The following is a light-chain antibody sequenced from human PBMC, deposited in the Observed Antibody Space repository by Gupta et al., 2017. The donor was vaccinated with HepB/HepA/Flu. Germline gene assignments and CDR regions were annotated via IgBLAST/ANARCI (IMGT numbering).Light chain of an antibody. Sequence: EIVLTQSPGTLSLSPGERATLSCRASQSVSSSYLAWYQQKPGQAPRLRIYGAASRSADIPDRFSGSGSGTDFTLTISRLEPEDFAVYYCQQYGSSPRTFGQGTKVEIK. CDR1: QSVSSSY. V-gene: IGKV3-20*01. CDR3: QQYGSSPRT. CDR2: GAA. J-gene: IGKJ1*01.